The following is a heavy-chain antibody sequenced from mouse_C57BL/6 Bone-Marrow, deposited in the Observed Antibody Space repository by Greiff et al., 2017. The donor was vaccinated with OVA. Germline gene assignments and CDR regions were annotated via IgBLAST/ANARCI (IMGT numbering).Heavy chain of an antibody. D-gene: IGHD2-4*01. CDR2: IRNKANGYTT. CDR3: ARSYYDYPYAMDY. Sequence: EVQVVESGGGLVQPGGSLSLSCAASGFTFTDYYMSWVRQPPGKALEWLGFIRNKANGYTTEYSASVKGRFTISRDNSQSILYLQMNALRAEDSATYYGARSYYDYPYAMDYWGQGTSVTVSS. V-gene: IGHV7-3*01. J-gene: IGHJ4*01. CDR1: GFTFTDYY.